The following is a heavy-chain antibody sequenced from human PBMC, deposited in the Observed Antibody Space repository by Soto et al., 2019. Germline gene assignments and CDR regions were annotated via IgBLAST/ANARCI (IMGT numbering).Heavy chain of an antibody. J-gene: IGHJ6*02. D-gene: IGHD1-26*01. Sequence: QLLESGGGLVQPGGSLRLSCAASGFTFSSYAMNWVRQAPGKGLEWVSGISNSDGSTYYADSVQGRSTISRDNSKNTVYLRMNSLRADDTAVYYCAKYVGGSSSGLDVWGQGTTVTVSS. V-gene: IGHV3-23*01. CDR3: AKYVGGSSSGLDV. CDR1: GFTFSSYA. CDR2: ISNSDGST.